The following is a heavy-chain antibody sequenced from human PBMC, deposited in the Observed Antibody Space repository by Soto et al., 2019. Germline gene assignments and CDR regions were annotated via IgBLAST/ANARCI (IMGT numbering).Heavy chain of an antibody. CDR3: ARGRAAAPPGGDAFDI. D-gene: IGHD6-13*01. CDR2: INPNSGGT. Sequence: ASVEVSCKASGYTFTGYYMHWVRQAPGQGLEWMGWINPNSGGTNYAQKFQGWVTMTRDTSISTAYMELSRLRSDDTAVYYCARGRAAAPPGGDAFDIWGQGTMVTVSS. CDR1: GYTFTGYY. J-gene: IGHJ3*02. V-gene: IGHV1-2*04.